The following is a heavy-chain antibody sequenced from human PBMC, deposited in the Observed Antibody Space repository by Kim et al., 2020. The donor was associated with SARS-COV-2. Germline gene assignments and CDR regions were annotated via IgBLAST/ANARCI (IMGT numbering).Heavy chain of an antibody. V-gene: IGHV3-21*01. CDR1: GFTFSSYS. D-gene: IGHD6-13*01. CDR2: ISSSSSYI. CDR3: ARVVPGIAAAGPPGDDYYYYYGMDV. J-gene: IGHJ6*02. Sequence: GGSLRLSCAASGFTFSSYSMNWVRQAPGKGLEWVSSISSSSSYIYYADSVKGRFTISRDNAKNSLYLQMNSLRAEDTAVYYCARVVPGIAAAGPPGDDYYYYYGMDVWGQGTTVTVSS.